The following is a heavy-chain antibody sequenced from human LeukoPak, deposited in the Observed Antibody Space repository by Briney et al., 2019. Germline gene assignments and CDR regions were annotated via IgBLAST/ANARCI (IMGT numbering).Heavy chain of an antibody. Sequence: GGSLRLSCAASGFTFSHYAIHWVRQAPGKGLEWVSTISGTGGSTYYADSVKGRFTISRDNSKNTLYLQMTSLRAEDTAVYYCAKMWELPKRFDYWGQGTLVTVSS. J-gene: IGHJ4*02. CDR3: AKMWELPKRFDY. D-gene: IGHD1-26*01. CDR1: GFTFSHYA. CDR2: ISGTGGST. V-gene: IGHV3-23*01.